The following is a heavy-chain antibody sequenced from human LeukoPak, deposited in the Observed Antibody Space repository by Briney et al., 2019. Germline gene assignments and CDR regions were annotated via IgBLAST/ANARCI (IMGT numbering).Heavy chain of an antibody. J-gene: IGHJ6*02. CDR3: ARVPYDFWSGSYYYYGMDV. Sequence: SVKVSCKASGGTFSSYAISWVRQAPGQGLGWMGGIIPIFGTANYAQKFQGRVTITADESTSTAYMELSSLRSEDTAVYYCARVPYDFWSGSYYYYGMDVWGQGTTVTVSS. CDR1: GGTFSSYA. V-gene: IGHV1-69*13. D-gene: IGHD3-3*01. CDR2: IIPIFGTA.